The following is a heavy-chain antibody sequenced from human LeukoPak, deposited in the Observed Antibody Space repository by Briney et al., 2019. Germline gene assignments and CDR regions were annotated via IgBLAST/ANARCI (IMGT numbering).Heavy chain of an antibody. CDR3: ARDVAAPGGVYFDY. V-gene: IGHV3-66*01. J-gene: IGHJ4*02. D-gene: IGHD3-16*01. CDR1: GFTVSSNS. CDR2: IYTGGTT. Sequence: QTGGSLRLSCAASGFTVSSNSMSWGRQAPGKGLVWVSVIYTGGTTYYADSVKGRFTISRDNSKNTLYLQMNSLRAEDTAVYYCARDVAAPGGVYFDYWGQGTLVTVSS.